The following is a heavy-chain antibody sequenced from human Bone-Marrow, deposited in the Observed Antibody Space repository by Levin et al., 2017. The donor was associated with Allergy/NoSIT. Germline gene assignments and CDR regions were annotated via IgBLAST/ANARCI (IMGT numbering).Heavy chain of an antibody. V-gene: IGHV4-59*01. CDR3: ARVIGVVGASPDDQRDWFPP. Sequence: SETLSLTCNVSGASISSFYWSWIRQSPGKGLEWIGYLFYSGTTKYNPSLKSRVTMSIDLSKSQIALQLRSVSAADTAVYCCARVIGVVGASPDDQRDWFPPWGQGTRVTVSS. CDR2: LFYSGTT. D-gene: IGHD3-10*01. CDR1: GASISSFY. J-gene: IGHJ5*02.